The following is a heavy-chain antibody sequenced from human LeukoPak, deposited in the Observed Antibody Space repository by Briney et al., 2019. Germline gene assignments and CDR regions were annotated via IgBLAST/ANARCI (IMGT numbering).Heavy chain of an antibody. V-gene: IGHV4-34*01. CDR1: GGSFSGYY. CDR2: INHSGST. J-gene: IGHJ4*02. Sequence: TSETLSLTCAVYGGSFSGYYWSWIRQPPGKGLEWIGEINHSGSTNYNPSLKSRVTISVDTSKNQFSLKLSSVTAADTAVYYCARGLDKRNLDYWGQGTLVTVSS. D-gene: IGHD3-22*01. CDR3: ARGLDKRNLDY.